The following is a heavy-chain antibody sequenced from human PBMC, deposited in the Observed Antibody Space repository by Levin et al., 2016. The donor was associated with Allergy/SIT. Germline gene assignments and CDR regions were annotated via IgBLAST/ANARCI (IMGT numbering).Heavy chain of an antibody. Sequence: WVRQAPGQGLEWMGWISAYNGNTNYAQKLQGRVTMTTDTSTSTAYMELRSLRSDDTAVYYCARDSRSWFDPWGQGTLVTVSS. J-gene: IGHJ5*02. CDR3: ARDSRSWFDP. V-gene: IGHV1-18*01. CDR2: ISAYNGNT.